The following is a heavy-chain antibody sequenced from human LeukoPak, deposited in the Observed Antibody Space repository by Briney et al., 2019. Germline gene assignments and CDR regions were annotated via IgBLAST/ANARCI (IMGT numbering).Heavy chain of an antibody. CDR3: ARLSAAVHLGAFDL. V-gene: IGHV4-4*09. D-gene: IGHD3-3*01. J-gene: IGHJ3*01. CDR1: GVSISPSY. CDR2: IHTSGSN. Sequence: SETLSLTCAVSGVSISPSYGAWIRHPPGKGLEGIGYIHTSGSNNQYPSLKSRVTISVDKSKNHFSLRLTSVTAADTAVYYCARLSAAVHLGAFDLWGQGTMVTVSS.